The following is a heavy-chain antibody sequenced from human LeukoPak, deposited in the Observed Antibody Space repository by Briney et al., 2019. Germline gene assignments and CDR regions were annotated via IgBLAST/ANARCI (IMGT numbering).Heavy chain of an antibody. CDR1: GFSLRNARMG. CDR3: ARISWGSGYWYFDL. Sequence: SGPVLMKPTETLTLTFTVSGFSLRNARMGVRWIRQPPGKALEWLSHIFSHDEKSYSTSLKSRLTISKDTSKSQVVLTMTNMDPVDTATYYCARISWGSGYWYFDLWGRGTLVTVSS. CDR2: IFSHDEK. V-gene: IGHV2-26*01. J-gene: IGHJ2*01. D-gene: IGHD3-16*01.